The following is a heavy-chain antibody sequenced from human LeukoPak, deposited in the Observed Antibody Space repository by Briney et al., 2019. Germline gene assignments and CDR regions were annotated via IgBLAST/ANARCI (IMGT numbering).Heavy chain of an antibody. Sequence: SETLSLTCTVSGGSISSSSYYWGWIRQPPGKGLEWIGSIYYSGSTYYNPSLKSRVTISVDTSKNQFSLKLSSVTAADTAVYYCARGLIKGIAVAGTGWGQGTLVTVSS. CDR2: IYYSGST. V-gene: IGHV4-39*07. CDR1: GGSISSSSYY. J-gene: IGHJ4*02. D-gene: IGHD6-19*01. CDR3: ARGLIKGIAVAGTG.